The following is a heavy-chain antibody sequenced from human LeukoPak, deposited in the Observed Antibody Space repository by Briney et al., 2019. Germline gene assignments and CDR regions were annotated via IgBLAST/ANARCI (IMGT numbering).Heavy chain of an antibody. D-gene: IGHD6-19*01. J-gene: IGHJ4*02. CDR2: IYHSGST. V-gene: IGHV4-34*01. Sequence: SETLSLTCAVYGGSFSGYYWSWIRQPPGKGLEWIGEIYHSGSTNYNPSLKSRVTISVDKSKNQFSLKLSSVTAADTAVYYCATSSGWYAGRYWGQGTLVTVSS. CDR3: ATSSGWYAGRY. CDR1: GGSFSGYY.